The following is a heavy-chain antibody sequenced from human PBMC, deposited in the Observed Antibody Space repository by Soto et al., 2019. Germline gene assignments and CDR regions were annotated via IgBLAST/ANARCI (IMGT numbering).Heavy chain of an antibody. D-gene: IGHD2-8*01. CDR1: GDSFSGYF. Sequence: PSETLSLTCAVHGDSFSGYFWTWIRQPPGKGLEWIAEITEGGTTNYSPSLKSRVSIAVDSSKRQFSLTLSSVTAADTAMYYCARGALPMLSPNFDYWSPGSLVTVSS. CDR3: ARGALPMLSPNFDY. V-gene: IGHV4-34*01. J-gene: IGHJ4*02. CDR2: ITEGGTT.